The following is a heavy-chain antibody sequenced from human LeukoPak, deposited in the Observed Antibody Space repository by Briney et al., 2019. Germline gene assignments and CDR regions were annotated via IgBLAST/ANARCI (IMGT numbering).Heavy chain of an antibody. CDR1: GGSISSGSYY. V-gene: IGHV4-61*02. CDR3: ARHSRWSDAFDI. J-gene: IGHJ3*02. CDR2: IYTSGST. Sequence: SQTLSLTCTVSGGSISSGSYYWSWIRQPAGKGLEWIGRIYTSGSTNYNPSLKSRVTISVDTSKNQFSLKLSSVTAAGTAVYYCARHSRWSDAFDIWGQGTMVTVSS. D-gene: IGHD2-21*01.